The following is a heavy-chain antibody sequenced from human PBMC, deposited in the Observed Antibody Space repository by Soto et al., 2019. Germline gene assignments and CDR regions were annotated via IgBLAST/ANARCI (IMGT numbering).Heavy chain of an antibody. J-gene: IGHJ6*02. CDR3: ARDLGPGYYYGSAPRDYGMDV. D-gene: IGHD3-10*01. CDR1: GGSFSGYY. CDR2: INHSGST. V-gene: IGHV4-34*01. Sequence: SETLSLTCAVYGGSFSGYYWSWIRQPPGKGLEWIGEINHSGSTNYIASLKSRLTISVDTSKNQFSLKLSSVTAADTAVYYCARDLGPGYYYGSAPRDYGMDVWGQGTTVTVSS.